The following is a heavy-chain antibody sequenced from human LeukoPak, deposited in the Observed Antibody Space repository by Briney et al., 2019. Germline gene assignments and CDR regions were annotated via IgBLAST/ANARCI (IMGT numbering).Heavy chain of an antibody. CDR1: GGTFSSYA. V-gene: IGHV1-3*01. D-gene: IGHD3-10*01. CDR3: AVGVNVDY. Sequence: ASVKVSCKASGGTFSSYAISWVRQAPGQRLEWMGWINAGNGNTKYSQKFQGRVTITRDTSASTAYMELSSLRSEDTAVYYCAVGVNVDYWGQGTLVTVSS. J-gene: IGHJ4*02. CDR2: INAGNGNT.